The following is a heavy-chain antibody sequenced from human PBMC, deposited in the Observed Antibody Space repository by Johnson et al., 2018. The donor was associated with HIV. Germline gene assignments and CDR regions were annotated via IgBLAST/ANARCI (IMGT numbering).Heavy chain of an antibody. V-gene: IGHV3-30*03. Sequence: QVQLVESGGGVDQPGRSLRLSCAASGFTFSSYGMHWVRQAPGKGLEWVAFISSDGSNKYFAVSVTGRFSISRDNSKNTLYLQMNSLRAGDTAVYYCARASGYYLSDAFDIWGQGTMVTVSS. CDR3: ARASGYYLSDAFDI. CDR2: ISSDGSNK. CDR1: GFTFSSYG. J-gene: IGHJ3*02. D-gene: IGHD3-22*01.